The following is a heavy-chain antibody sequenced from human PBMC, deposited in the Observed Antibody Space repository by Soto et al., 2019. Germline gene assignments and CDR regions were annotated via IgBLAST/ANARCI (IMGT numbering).Heavy chain of an antibody. CDR1: GGCINSRSYY. J-gene: IGHJ4*02. CDR3: ASRYSYFDY. CDR2: IYYSGST. D-gene: IGHD5-18*01. Sequence: SETLSLIGPVSGGCINSRSYYWGWIRQPPGKGLEWIGSIYYSGSTYYNPSLKSLVTISVATSKNQFSLKLSSVTAADTAVYYCASRYSYFDYWGQGTLVTVSS. V-gene: IGHV4-39*01.